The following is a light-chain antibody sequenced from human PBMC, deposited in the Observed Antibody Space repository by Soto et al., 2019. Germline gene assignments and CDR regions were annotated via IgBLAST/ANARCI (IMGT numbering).Light chain of an antibody. CDR1: QSVSAGY. Sequence: EIVLTQSPGTLSLSPGERATLSCRASQSVSAGYLAWYQQRPGQAPRLLIYVASNRAPGIPDRFSGSGSGTDFTLTISSLEPEDSAVYYCQQYGGSPTFGQGTKLEI. J-gene: IGKJ1*01. V-gene: IGKV3-20*01. CDR2: VAS. CDR3: QQYGGSPT.